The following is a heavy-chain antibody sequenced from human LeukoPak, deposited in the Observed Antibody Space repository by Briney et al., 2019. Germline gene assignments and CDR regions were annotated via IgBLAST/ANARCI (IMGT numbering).Heavy chain of an antibody. CDR1: GGSISSSSFY. CDR2: IYYSGST. Sequence: PSETLSLTCTASGGSISSSSFYWGWIRQPPGKGLEWIGSIYYSGSTYYNPSLKSRVTISIDTSKNQFSLKLSSVTAADTAVYYCARHPPPLQYDSSYYMDVWGKGTTVTVSS. D-gene: IGHD3-22*01. CDR3: ARHPPPLQYDSSYYMDV. J-gene: IGHJ6*03. V-gene: IGHV4-39*01.